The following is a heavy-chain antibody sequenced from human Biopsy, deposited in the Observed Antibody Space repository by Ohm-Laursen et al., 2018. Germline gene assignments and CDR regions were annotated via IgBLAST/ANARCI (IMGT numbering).Heavy chain of an antibody. CDR1: GFIFDDYA. V-gene: IGHV3-9*01. J-gene: IGHJ5*02. D-gene: IGHD2-8*02. CDR2: ISFNSGTI. Sequence: SSLRLSCAASGFIFDDYAMHWVRQAPGKGLEWVSTISFNSGTIAYADSVKGRFTISRDSAKNSVYLQMNSLRAEDTAVYYCARDSLVGGLSWGQGTLVTVSS. CDR3: ARDSLVGGLS.